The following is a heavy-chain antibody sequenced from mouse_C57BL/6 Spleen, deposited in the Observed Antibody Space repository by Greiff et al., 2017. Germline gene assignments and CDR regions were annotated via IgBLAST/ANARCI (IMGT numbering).Heavy chain of an antibody. Sequence: EVKLVESGGGLVKPGGSLKLSCAASGFTFSDYGMHWVRQAPEKGLEWVAYISSGSSTIYYADTVEGRFTISRDNAKNTLFLQMTSLRSEDTAMYYCASIYYGNYGYAMDDWGQGTSVTVSS. V-gene: IGHV5-17*01. CDR3: ASIYYGNYGYAMDD. D-gene: IGHD2-1*01. J-gene: IGHJ4*01. CDR2: ISSGSSTI. CDR1: GFTFSDYG.